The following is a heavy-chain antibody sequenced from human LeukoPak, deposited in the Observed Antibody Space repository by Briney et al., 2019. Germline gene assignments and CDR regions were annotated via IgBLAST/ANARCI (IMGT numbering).Heavy chain of an antibody. V-gene: IGHV1-69*13. Sequence: SVKVSCKASGGTFNNSVINWVRQAPGQGLEWMGGIIPMFGTAIYAQKFQGRVTTTADESTSTAFVELSSLRSEDTAVYYCASAQYYDVLTGYSPYRCFDPWGQGTLVTVSS. J-gene: IGHJ5*02. CDR2: IIPMFGTA. CDR1: GGTFNNSV. D-gene: IGHD3-9*01. CDR3: ASAQYYDVLTGYSPYRCFDP.